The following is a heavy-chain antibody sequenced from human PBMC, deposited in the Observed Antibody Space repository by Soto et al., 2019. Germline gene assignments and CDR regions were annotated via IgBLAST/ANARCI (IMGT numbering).Heavy chain of an antibody. D-gene: IGHD6-13*01. CDR3: AREGYSSSLKNQPDDY. J-gene: IGHJ4*02. CDR1: GYTFTGYY. CDR2: IIPIFGTA. Sequence: ASVKVSCKASGYTFTGYYMHWVRQAPGQGLEWMGGIIPIFGTANYAQKFQGRVTITADESTSTAYMELSSLRSEDTAVYYCAREGYSSSLKNQPDDYWGQGTLVTVSS. V-gene: IGHV1-69*13.